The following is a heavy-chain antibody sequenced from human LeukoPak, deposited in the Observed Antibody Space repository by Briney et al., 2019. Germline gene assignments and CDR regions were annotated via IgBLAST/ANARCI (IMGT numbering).Heavy chain of an antibody. CDR2: ISGSGGST. J-gene: IGHJ4*02. V-gene: IGHV3-23*01. D-gene: IGHD3-10*01. CDR1: GFTFSSYA. CDR3: AKDRPSYYYGSGDSY. Sequence: GGSLRLSCAASGFTFSSYAMSWVRQAPGKGLEWVSAISGSGGSTYYADSVKGRFTTSRDNSKNTLYLQMNSLRAEDTAVYYCAKDRPSYYYGSGDSYWGQGTLVTVSS.